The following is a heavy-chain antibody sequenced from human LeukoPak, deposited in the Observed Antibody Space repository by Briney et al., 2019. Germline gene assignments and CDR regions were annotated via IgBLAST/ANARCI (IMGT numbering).Heavy chain of an antibody. J-gene: IGHJ5*02. CDR2: IIPIFGTA. D-gene: IGHD4-17*01. Sequence: ASVTVSCTASGGTFSSYAISWVRQAPGQGLEWMGGIIPIFGTANYAQKFQGRVTITADESTSTAYMELSSLRSEDTAVYYCARANTVTHETDWFDPWGQGTLVTVSS. CDR1: GGTFSSYA. CDR3: ARANTVTHETDWFDP. V-gene: IGHV1-69*13.